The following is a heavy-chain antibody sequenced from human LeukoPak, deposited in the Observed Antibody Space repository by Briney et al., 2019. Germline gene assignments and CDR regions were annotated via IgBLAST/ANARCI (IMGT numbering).Heavy chain of an antibody. CDR2: IYYSGST. CDR3: ARVTYYYDSSGCLDY. V-gene: IGHV4-39*07. J-gene: IGHJ4*02. Sequence: SETRSLTCTVSGGSISSSSYYWGWIRQPPGKGLEWIGSIYYSGSTYYNPSLKSRVTISVDKSKNQFSLKLSSVTAADTAVYYCARVTYYYDSSGCLDYWGQGTLVTVSS. D-gene: IGHD3-22*01. CDR1: GGSISSSSYY.